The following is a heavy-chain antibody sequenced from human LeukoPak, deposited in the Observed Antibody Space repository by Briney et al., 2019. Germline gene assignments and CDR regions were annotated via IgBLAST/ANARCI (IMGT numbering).Heavy chain of an antibody. Sequence: SETLSLTCTVSGGSISSYYWSWIRQPPGKGLEWIGYIYYSGSTNYNPSLKSRVTISVDTSKNQFSLKLSSVTAADTAVYYCARRTYYYDSSGYKGGYYYYYMDVWGKGTTVTVSS. J-gene: IGHJ6*03. D-gene: IGHD3-22*01. V-gene: IGHV4-59*01. CDR2: IYYSGST. CDR3: ARRTYYYDSSGYKGGYYYYYMDV. CDR1: GGSISSYY.